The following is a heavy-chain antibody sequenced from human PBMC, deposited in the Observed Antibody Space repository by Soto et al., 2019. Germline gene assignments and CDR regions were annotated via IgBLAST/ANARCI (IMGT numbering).Heavy chain of an antibody. V-gene: IGHV4-59*01. D-gene: IGHD3-3*01. CDR3: ARTLRFLEWLWVDY. J-gene: IGHJ4*02. CDR2: IYYSGST. CDR1: GGSSSRYY. Sequence: SETLSLTCTVSGGSSSRYYWSWIRQPPGKGLEWIGYIYYSGSTNYNPSLKSRVTISVDTSKNQFSLKLSSVTAADTAVYYCARTLRFLEWLWVDYWGQGTLVTV.